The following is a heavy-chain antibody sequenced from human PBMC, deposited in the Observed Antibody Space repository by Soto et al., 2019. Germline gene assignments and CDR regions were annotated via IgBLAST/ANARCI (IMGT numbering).Heavy chain of an antibody. D-gene: IGHD1-26*01. J-gene: IGHJ4*02. CDR3: ARSRVGFDY. CDR1: VFTFSSYS. Sequence: GGSLRLSCAASVFTFSSYSMNWVRQAPGKGLEWVSYISSSSTIYYADSVKGRFTISRDNAKNSLYLQMNSLRDEDTAVYYCARSRVGFDYWGQGTLVTVSS. V-gene: IGHV3-48*02. CDR2: ISSSSTI.